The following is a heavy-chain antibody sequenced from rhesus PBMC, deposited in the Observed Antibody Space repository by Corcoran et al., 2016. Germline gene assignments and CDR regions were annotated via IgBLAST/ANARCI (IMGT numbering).Heavy chain of an antibody. CDR1: GFTFSNYW. D-gene: IGHD2-2*01. CDR2: IKKKAVGGTA. V-gene: IGHV3-16*02. CDR3: TRMYCTSTTCYAYYFDY. Sequence: EVQLVESGGGLVQPGGSLRLSCAASGFTFSNYWMSWVRQAPGKGLDWVGRIKKKAVGGTAAYAESVKGRFTISRDDSKNPLYLQMNSLKTEDTAVYYCTRMYCTSTTCYAYYFDYWGQGVLVTVSS. J-gene: IGHJ4*01.